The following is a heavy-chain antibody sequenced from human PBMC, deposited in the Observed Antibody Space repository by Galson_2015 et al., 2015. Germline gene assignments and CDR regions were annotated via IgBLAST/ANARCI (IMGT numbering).Heavy chain of an antibody. V-gene: IGHV1-69*06. Sequence: SVKVSCKASGGTFSSYAISWVRQAPGQGLEWMGGIIPIFGTANYAQKFQGRVTITADKSTSTAYMELSSLRSEDTAVYYCARGKSSTSRWGDYYYYYMDVWGKGTTVTVSS. CDR1: GGTFSSYA. J-gene: IGHJ6*03. D-gene: IGHD2-2*01. CDR3: ARGKSSTSRWGDYYYYYMDV. CDR2: IIPIFGTA.